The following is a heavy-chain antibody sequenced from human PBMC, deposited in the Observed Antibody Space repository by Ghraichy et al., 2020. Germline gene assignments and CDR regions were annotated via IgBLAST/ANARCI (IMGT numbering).Heavy chain of an antibody. Sequence: SLRLSCKASGFPFSRYGFHWVRRAPGKGLEWVAVRSPDKETKFYADSVRGRFTISRDDSRSTLFLRMNNLRPEDTGMYYCARGDDGSPDSWGPGTLVIVSS. V-gene: IGHV3-30*03. CDR2: RSPDKETK. J-gene: IGHJ4*02. CDR1: GFPFSRYG. CDR3: ARGDDGSPDS. D-gene: IGHD1-26*01.